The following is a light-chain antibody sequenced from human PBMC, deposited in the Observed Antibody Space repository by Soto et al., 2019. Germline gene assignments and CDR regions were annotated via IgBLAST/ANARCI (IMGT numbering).Light chain of an antibody. J-gene: IGKJ4*01. CDR3: QKYTNVPA. CDR2: AAS. V-gene: IGKV1-27*01. Sequence: DIQMTQSPSSLSASVGDRVTITCRASQGISNYLAWYQQIPGKVPKLLISAASTLQSGVPSRFSGSGSGTDFTLTSSSLHPEDVATYYCQKYTNVPAFGGGTKVEIK. CDR1: QGISNY.